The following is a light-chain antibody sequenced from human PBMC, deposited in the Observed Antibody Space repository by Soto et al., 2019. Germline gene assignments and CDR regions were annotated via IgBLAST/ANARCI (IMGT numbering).Light chain of an antibody. V-gene: IGKV3D-20*02. Sequence: DIVLKQSPGTLSLSPGESATLSCRASQSVDSTYITWYQQKPGQAPRLLIYGTSGRATGIPDRFSGSGSGTDFTLTISSLEPEDAAVYYCQQRSNWPPITFGQGTRLEIK. CDR2: GTS. CDR3: QQRSNWPPIT. J-gene: IGKJ5*01. CDR1: QSVDSTY.